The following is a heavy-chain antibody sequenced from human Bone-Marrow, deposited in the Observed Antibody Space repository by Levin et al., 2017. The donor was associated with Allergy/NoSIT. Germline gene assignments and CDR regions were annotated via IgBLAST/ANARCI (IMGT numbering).Heavy chain of an antibody. CDR2: LSYDGIEK. Sequence: GGSLRLSCAASGVTLTSEAVQWIRQAPGKGLEWVAGLSYDGIEKFYSDSVQGRFTISTDNSKNTLYLQMNSLRFEDTGVYYCARDAESSIDWGQGTLVTVSS. V-gene: IGHV3-30*04. J-gene: IGHJ1*01. D-gene: IGHD2-2*01. CDR1: GVTLTSEA. CDR3: ARDAESSID.